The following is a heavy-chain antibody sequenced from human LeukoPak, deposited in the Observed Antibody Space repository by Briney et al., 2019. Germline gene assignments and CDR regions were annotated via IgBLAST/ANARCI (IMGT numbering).Heavy chain of an antibody. J-gene: IGHJ4*02. V-gene: IGHV3-33*01. D-gene: IGHD5-12*01. CDR3: AGGNIVATHYFDY. Sequence: PGGSLRLSCAASGFTFSSYGMHWVRQAPGKGLEWVAVIWYDGSNKFYADSVKGRFTISRDSSKSTLYLQMNSLRAEDTAVYYCAGGNIVATHYFDYWGQGTLVSVSS. CDR2: IWYDGSNK. CDR1: GFTFSSYG.